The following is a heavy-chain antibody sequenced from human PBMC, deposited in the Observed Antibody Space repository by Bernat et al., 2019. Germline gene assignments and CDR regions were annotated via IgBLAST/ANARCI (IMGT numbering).Heavy chain of an antibody. D-gene: IGHD6-19*01. CDR2: INHSGST. J-gene: IGHJ4*02. CDR1: GGSFSGYY. Sequence: QVQLQQWGAGLLKPSETLSLTCAVYGGSFSGYYWSWIRQPPGKGLEWIGEINHSGSTNYNPSLKSRVTISVDTSKNQFSLKLSSVTAADTAVYYCARPRSGWPYHLTYWGQGTLVTVSS. CDR3: ARPRSGWPYHLTY. V-gene: IGHV4-34*01.